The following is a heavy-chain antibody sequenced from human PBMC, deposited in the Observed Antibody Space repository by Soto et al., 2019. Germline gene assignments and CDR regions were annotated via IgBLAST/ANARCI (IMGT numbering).Heavy chain of an antibody. J-gene: IGHJ4*02. CDR1: GFTFSSYA. V-gene: IGHV3-23*01. Sequence: GGSLRLSCAASGFTFSSYAMSWVRQAPGKGLEWVSAISGSDGSYTSYADSVKGRFTIPRDSAKNTVYLQMNSLTVEDTAVYYCEWSYWPVVNFWGQGIVVTVSS. D-gene: IGHD1-26*01. CDR3: EWSYWPVVNF. CDR2: ISGSDGSYT.